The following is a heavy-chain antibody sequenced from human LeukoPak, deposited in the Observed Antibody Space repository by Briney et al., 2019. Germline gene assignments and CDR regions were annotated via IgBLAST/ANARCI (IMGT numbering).Heavy chain of an antibody. CDR3: AAIRIGY. Sequence: GSLRLSCAGTGFTFSDRWMSWVRSTPGKGLEWVANMNQDGSEKNYVDSVKGGFTISRDNAQNSVHLQMNSLRAEASAVYYCAAIRIGYWGRGTLVTVSS. V-gene: IGHV3-7*02. CDR2: MNQDGSEK. J-gene: IGHJ4*02. D-gene: IGHD5-24*01. CDR1: GFTFSDRW.